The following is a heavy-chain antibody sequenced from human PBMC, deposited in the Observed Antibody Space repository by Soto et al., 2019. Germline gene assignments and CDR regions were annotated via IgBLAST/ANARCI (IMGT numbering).Heavy chain of an antibody. CDR3: SHGYYQYFES. J-gene: IGHJ4*02. CDR2: IRSKTDGGTA. CDR1: GVSLTNVG. V-gene: IGHV3-15*07. D-gene: IGHD5-18*01. Sequence: GGSLRLSCAVSGVSLTNVGMNWVRQAPGKGPEWVGRIRSKTDGGTADYAAPVKGRFTISRDDSENTLYLQMNSLKTEDTAVYYCSHGYYQYFESWGQGTLVTVSS.